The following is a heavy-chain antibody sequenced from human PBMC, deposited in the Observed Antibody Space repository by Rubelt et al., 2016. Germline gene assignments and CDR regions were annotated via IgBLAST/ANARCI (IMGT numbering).Heavy chain of an antibody. J-gene: IGHJ6*02. Sequence: NSAAWNWIRQSPSRGLEWLGRTYYRSKWYNDYAVSVKSRITINPDTSKNQFSLQLNSVTPEDTAVYYCARDHEPGTHGYYDPIRWCMDVWGQGTTVTVSS. D-gene: IGHD3-22*01. V-gene: IGHV6-1*01. CDR2: TYYRSKWYN. CDR1: NSAA. CDR3: ARDHEPGTHGYYDPIRWCMDV.